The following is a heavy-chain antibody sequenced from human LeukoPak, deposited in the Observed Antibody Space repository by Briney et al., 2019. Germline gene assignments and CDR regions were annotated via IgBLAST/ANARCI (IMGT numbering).Heavy chain of an antibody. CDR2: ISGSGGGT. D-gene: IGHD3-9*01. CDR3: AKGTYYDILTGPGGLFDY. Sequence: GGSLRLSCAASGFTFSSYAMSWVRQAPGKGLEWVSAISGSGGGTYYADSVKGRFTISRDNSKNTLYLQMNSLRAEDTAVYYCAKGTYYDILTGPGGLFDYWGQGTLVTVSS. V-gene: IGHV3-23*01. CDR1: GFTFSSYA. J-gene: IGHJ4*02.